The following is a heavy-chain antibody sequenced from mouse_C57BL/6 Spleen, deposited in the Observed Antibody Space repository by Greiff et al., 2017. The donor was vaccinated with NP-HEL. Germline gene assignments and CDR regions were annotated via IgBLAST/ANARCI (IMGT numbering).Heavy chain of an antibody. V-gene: IGHV6-3*01. CDR3: TGPLYLVFDY. D-gene: IGHD5-5*01. CDR2: IRLKSDNYAT. CDR1: GFTFSNYW. Sequence: EVKLVESGGGLVQPGGSMKLSCVASGFTFSNYWMNWVRQSPEKGLEWVAQIRLKSDNYATHYAESVKGRFTISREDSKSSVYLQMNNLRAEDTGIYYCTGPLYLVFDYWGQGTTLTVSS. J-gene: IGHJ2*01.